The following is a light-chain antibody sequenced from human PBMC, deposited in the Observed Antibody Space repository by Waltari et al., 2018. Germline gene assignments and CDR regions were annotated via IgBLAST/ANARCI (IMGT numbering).Light chain of an antibody. CDR1: ESDLYSRNNKDH. CDR2: WAS. Sequence: DIVMTQPPESLAVSLGERATINCKSSESDLYSRNNKDHLAWYQQKPGQRPKLLIYWASTRESGVPDRFSGSGSETEFTLTINSLQAEDVAVYFCQQYYNTPLTFGGGTKVEIK. CDR3: QQYYNTPLT. J-gene: IGKJ4*01. V-gene: IGKV4-1*01.